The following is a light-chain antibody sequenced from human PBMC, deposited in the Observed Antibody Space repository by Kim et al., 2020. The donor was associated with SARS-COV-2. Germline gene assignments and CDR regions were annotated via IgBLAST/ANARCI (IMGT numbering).Light chain of an antibody. CDR2: DVS. J-gene: IGKJ1*01. CDR3: QKYNSAPGT. V-gene: IGKV1-27*01. Sequence: IQMTQSPSSLSASVGDRVTITCRASQDINNFLAWYQQKPGKPPNLLIYDVSALRPGVPSRFSGSGSGTDFTLTISSLQPEDVATYFCQKYNSAPGTFGQGTKVDIK. CDR1: QDINNF.